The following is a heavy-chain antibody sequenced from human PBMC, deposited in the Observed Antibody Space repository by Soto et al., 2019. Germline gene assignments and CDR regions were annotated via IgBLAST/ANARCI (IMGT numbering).Heavy chain of an antibody. CDR1: GGSISSGDHY. Sequence: QVQLQESGPGLVKPSQTLSLTCTVSGGSISSGDHYWSWIRQPPGKGLEWIGYIYYSGSTYYNPSLKSRVTISVDTSKNQFSLKLSSVTAADTAVYYCARDLQGGYCSGGSCAGGYFDYWGQGTLVTVSS. D-gene: IGHD2-15*01. CDR3: ARDLQGGYCSGGSCAGGYFDY. V-gene: IGHV4-30-4*01. CDR2: IYYSGST. J-gene: IGHJ4*02.